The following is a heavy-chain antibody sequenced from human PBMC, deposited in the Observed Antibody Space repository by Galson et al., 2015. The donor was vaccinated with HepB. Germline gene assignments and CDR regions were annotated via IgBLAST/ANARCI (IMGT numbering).Heavy chain of an antibody. V-gene: IGHV3-23*01. CDR3: AKVSGAIVVVVAATRYWFDY. CDR2: ISGSGGSA. Sequence: SLRLSCAASGFTFSSYAMSWVRQAPGKGLEWVSAISGSGGSAYYADSVKGRFTISRDNSKNTLYLQMNSLRAEDTAVYYCAKVSGAIVVVVAATRYWFDYWGQGTLVTVSS. CDR1: GFTFSSYA. D-gene: IGHD2-15*01. J-gene: IGHJ4*02.